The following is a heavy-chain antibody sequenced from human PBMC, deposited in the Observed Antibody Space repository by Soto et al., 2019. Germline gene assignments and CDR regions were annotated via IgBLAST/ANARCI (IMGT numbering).Heavy chain of an antibody. CDR2: IYPGDSDT. CDR1: GYSFTSYW. V-gene: IGHV5-51*01. D-gene: IGHD1-1*01. CDR3: ARHQSNWNDVAYYYYYGMDV. Sequence: PGESLKISCKGSGYSFTSYWIGWVRQMPGKGLEWMGIIYPGDSDTRYSPSFQGQVTISADKSISPAYLQWSSLKASDTAMYYCARHQSNWNDVAYYYYYGMDVWGQGTTVTVSS. J-gene: IGHJ6*02.